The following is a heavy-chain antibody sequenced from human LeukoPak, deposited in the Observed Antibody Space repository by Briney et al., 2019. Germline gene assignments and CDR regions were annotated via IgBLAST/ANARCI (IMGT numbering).Heavy chain of an antibody. D-gene: IGHD2-15*01. Sequence: SETLSLTCAVYGGSLSGYYWSWIRQPPGKGLEWIGEINHSGSTNYNPSLKSRVTISVDTSKNQFSLKLSSVTAADTAVYYCARLCGGGSCYSFDMDVWGKGTTVTISS. CDR2: INHSGST. J-gene: IGHJ6*03. V-gene: IGHV4-34*01. CDR3: ARLCGGGSCYSFDMDV. CDR1: GGSLSGYY.